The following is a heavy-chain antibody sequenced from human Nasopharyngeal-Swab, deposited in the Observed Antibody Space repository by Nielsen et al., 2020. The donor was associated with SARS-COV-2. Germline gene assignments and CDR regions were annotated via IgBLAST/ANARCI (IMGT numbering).Heavy chain of an antibody. J-gene: IGHJ4*02. Sequence: GESLKIPCAASGFTFSSYAMSWVRQAPGKGLEWVSAISGSGGSTYYADSVKGRFTISRDNSKNTLYLQMNSLRAEDTAVYYCAKVSWEWELLRWYFDYWGQGTLVTVSS. D-gene: IGHD1-26*01. CDR3: AKVSWEWELLRWYFDY. CDR2: ISGSGGST. V-gene: IGHV3-23*01. CDR1: GFTFSSYA.